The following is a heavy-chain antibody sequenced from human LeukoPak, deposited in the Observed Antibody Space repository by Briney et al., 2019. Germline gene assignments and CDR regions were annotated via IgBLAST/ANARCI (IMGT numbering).Heavy chain of an antibody. CDR2: INSDDTNT. CDR3: ASAAAGTKNAFDV. Sequence: GGSLRLSCAASGFTFGNYGMSWVRQAPGKGLVWVSRINSDDTNTRYADSVKGRFTISRDNAKNTLYLQMNSLRAEDTAVYYCASAAAGTKNAFDVWGQGIMVTVSS. J-gene: IGHJ3*01. D-gene: IGHD6-13*01. V-gene: IGHV3-74*01. CDR1: GFTFGNYG.